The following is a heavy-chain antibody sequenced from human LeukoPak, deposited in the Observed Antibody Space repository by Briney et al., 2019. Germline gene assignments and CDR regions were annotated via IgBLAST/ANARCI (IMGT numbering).Heavy chain of an antibody. CDR1: GFIFSTYG. J-gene: IGHJ4*02. CDR2: ILASGATT. D-gene: IGHD5-18*01. CDR3: ATKTAFDF. V-gene: IGHV3-23*01. Sequence: GGSLRLSCAASGFIFSTYGMSWVRQAPGKGLEWVSSILASGATTWYADSVKGRFTISRDNSKNTVDLQMNSLRAEDTAVYNCATKTAFDFWGQGTLVTVSS.